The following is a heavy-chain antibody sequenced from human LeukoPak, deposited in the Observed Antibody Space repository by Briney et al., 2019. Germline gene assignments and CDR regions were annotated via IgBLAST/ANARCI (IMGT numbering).Heavy chain of an antibody. J-gene: IGHJ4*02. CDR1: GGTFSSYA. V-gene: IGHV1-69*04. CDR2: IIPILGIA. Sequence: ASVKVSCKDSGGTFSSYAISWVRQAPGQGLEWMGRIIPILGIANYAQKFQGRVTITADKSTSTAYMELSSLRSEDTAVYYCARVDYDSSGSWGQGTLVTVSS. CDR3: ARVDYDSSGS. D-gene: IGHD3-22*01.